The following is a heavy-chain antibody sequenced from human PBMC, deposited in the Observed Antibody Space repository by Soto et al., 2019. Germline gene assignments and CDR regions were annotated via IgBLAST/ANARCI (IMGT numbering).Heavy chain of an antibody. J-gene: IGHJ4*02. Sequence: ASVKVSCKASGYTFSSYHISWVRQAPGQGLEWMGWISAYNGNTNYAQKLQGRVTMTTGTSTSTAYMELSSLRSDDTAVYYCAREPSGYCSSTSCYVDFDYWGQGTLVTVSS. CDR3: AREPSGYCSSTSCYVDFDY. CDR1: GYTFSSYH. V-gene: IGHV1-18*01. CDR2: ISAYNGNT. D-gene: IGHD2-2*01.